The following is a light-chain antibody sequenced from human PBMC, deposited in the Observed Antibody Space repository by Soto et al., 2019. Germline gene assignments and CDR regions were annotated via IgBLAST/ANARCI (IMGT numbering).Light chain of an antibody. J-gene: IGKJ4*01. Sequence: EIVLTQSPATLSLSPGERATLSCRASQSVSVYLAWYQQKPGQAPRLLIYDASNRATGIPARFSGSGSGTDFTLTFRSLEPEDFAVYYCQQRSNWPPTFGGGTKVEIK. V-gene: IGKV3-11*01. CDR3: QQRSNWPPT. CDR2: DAS. CDR1: QSVSVY.